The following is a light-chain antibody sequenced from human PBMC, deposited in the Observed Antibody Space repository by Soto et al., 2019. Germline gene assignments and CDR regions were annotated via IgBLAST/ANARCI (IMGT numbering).Light chain of an antibody. CDR3: QQYDSSPKT. CDR2: GAS. CDR1: QSVSSSY. Sequence: EIVLTQSPGTVSFPQAERSTLSFGASQSVSSSYLAWYQQKPGQAPRLLIYGASSRATGIPDRFSGSGSGTDFTLTISRLEPEDFAVYYCQQYDSSPKTFGQGTKVDIK. J-gene: IGKJ1*01. V-gene: IGKV3-20*01.